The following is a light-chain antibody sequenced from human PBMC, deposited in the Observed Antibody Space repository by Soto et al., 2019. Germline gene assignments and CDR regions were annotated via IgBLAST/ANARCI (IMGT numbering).Light chain of an antibody. Sequence: EIMMTQSPATLSVSPGERATLSCRASQSVGSKLAWYQQRPGQAPRLLISGASTRATGIPARFSGSGSGTEFTLTISSLQSEDFSVYYCQQYNNWPPWTFGQGTKVDSK. J-gene: IGKJ1*01. CDR2: GAS. CDR3: QQYNNWPPWT. V-gene: IGKV3-15*01. CDR1: QSVGSK.